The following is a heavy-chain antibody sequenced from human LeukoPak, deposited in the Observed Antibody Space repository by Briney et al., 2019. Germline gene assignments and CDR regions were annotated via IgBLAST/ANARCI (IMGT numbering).Heavy chain of an antibody. V-gene: IGHV3-48*01. CDR2: ISSSSSTI. CDR3: ARDPDGRGLRFLEWFLDGMDV. Sequence: GGSLRLSCAASGFTFSSYSMNWVRQAPGKGLEWVSYISSSSSTIYYADSVKGRFTISRDNAKNSLYLQVNSLRAEDTAVYYCARDPDGRGLRFLEWFLDGMDVWGQGNPGHRLL. D-gene: IGHD3-3*01. J-gene: IGHJ6*02. CDR1: GFTFSSYS.